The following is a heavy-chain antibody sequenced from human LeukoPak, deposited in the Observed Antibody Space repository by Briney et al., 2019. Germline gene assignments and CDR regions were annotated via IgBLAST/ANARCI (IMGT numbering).Heavy chain of an antibody. V-gene: IGHV4-30-2*01. CDR1: GDSISSGGYS. CDR3: ARSPLAFYDSSGYPRVWFDP. D-gene: IGHD3-22*01. Sequence: SETLSLTCTVSGDSISSGGYSWSWIRQPPGKGLEWIGYIYHIGYISQSGNIYQNPSLKSRVTISLDTSRNQFTLKLSSVTAADTAVYYCARSPLAFYDSSGYPRVWFDPWGQGTLVTVSS. J-gene: IGHJ5*02. CDR2: ISQSGNI.